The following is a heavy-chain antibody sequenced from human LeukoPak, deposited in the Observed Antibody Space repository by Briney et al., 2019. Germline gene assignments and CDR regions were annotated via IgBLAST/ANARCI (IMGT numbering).Heavy chain of an antibody. V-gene: IGHV4-34*01. Sequence: SETLSLTCAAYGGSFSGYYWSWIRQPPGKGLEWIGEINHSGSTNYNPSLKSRVTISVDTSKNQFSLKLSSVTAADTAVYYCARPNYDFWSGYYFDYWGQGTLVTVSS. CDR2: INHSGST. CDR3: ARPNYDFWSGYYFDY. D-gene: IGHD3-3*01. J-gene: IGHJ4*02. CDR1: GGSFSGYY.